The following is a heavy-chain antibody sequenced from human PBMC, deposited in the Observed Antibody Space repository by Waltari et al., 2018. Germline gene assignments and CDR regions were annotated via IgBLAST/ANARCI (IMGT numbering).Heavy chain of an antibody. CDR2: INPNSGGT. CDR3: ARDATGIAVAGIYYYYYYGMDV. Sequence: QVQLVQSGAEVKKPGASVKVSCKASGYTFTGYYMHWVRQAPGHGLEWMGWINPNSGGTNYAQKFQGRVTMTRDTSISTAYMELSRLRSDDTAVYYCARDATGIAVAGIYYYYYYGMDVWGQGTTVTVSS. D-gene: IGHD6-19*01. V-gene: IGHV1-2*02. J-gene: IGHJ6*02. CDR1: GYTFTGYY.